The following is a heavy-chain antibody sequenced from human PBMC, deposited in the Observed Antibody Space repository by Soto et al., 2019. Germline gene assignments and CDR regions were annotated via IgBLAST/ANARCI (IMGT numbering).Heavy chain of an antibody. V-gene: IGHV1-69*06. Sequence: AVKVSCKASGGTFSSYAISWVRQAPGQGLEWMGGIIPIFGTANYAQKFQGRVTITADKSTSTAYMELSSLRSEGTAVYYCARDPQRWIQSGRAFDIWGQGTMVTVSS. CDR1: GGTFSSYA. CDR3: ARDPQRWIQSGRAFDI. J-gene: IGHJ3*02. CDR2: IIPIFGTA. D-gene: IGHD3-10*01.